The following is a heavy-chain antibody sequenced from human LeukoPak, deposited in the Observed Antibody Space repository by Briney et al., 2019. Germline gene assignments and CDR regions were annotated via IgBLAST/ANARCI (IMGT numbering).Heavy chain of an antibody. CDR2: IRWDGGST. CDR1: GFTFDDYA. V-gene: IGHV3-43D*03. CDR3: AKGSQLRFLEWLPDTYFDY. J-gene: IGHJ4*02. D-gene: IGHD3-3*01. Sequence: HPGGSLRLSCAASGFTFDDYAVHWVRQAPGKGLEWVSLIRWDGGSTYYADSVKGRFTISRDNSKNSLYLQMNSLRAEDTALFYCAKGSQLRFLEWLPDTYFDYWGQGTLVTVSS.